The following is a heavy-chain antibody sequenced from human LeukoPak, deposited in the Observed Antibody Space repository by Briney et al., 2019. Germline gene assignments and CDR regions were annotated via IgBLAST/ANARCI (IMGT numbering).Heavy chain of an antibody. J-gene: IGHJ4*02. CDR3: ASLLTYSSGWSDYFDY. CDR1: GLTVSSNY. Sequence: PGGSLRLSCAASGLTVSSNYMSWVRQAPGKGLKWVSVIYSGGSTYYADSVKGRFTISRENSKNTLYLQMNSLRAEDTAVYYCASLLTYSSGWSDYFDYWGQGTLVTVSS. V-gene: IGHV3-53*01. CDR2: IYSGGST. D-gene: IGHD6-19*01.